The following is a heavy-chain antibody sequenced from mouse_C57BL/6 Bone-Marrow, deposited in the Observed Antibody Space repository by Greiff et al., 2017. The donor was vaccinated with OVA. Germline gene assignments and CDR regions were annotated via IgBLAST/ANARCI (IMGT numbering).Heavy chain of an antibody. J-gene: IGHJ1*03. CDR2: IDPANGNT. Sequence: EVQLQQSVAELVRPGASVKLSCTASGFNIKNTYMHWVKQRTEQGLEWIGRIDPANGNTKYAPKFQGKATITADTSSNTAYLHLTSLTSEDTAIYYCARYSNYVWYFDVWGTGTTVTVSS. CDR3: ARYSNYVWYFDV. CDR1: GFNIKNTY. D-gene: IGHD2-5*01. V-gene: IGHV14-3*01.